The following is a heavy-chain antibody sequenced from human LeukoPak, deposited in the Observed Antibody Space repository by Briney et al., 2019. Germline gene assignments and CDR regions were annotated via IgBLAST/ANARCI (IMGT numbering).Heavy chain of an antibody. V-gene: IGHV3-53*01. CDR3: ARVGDHFHWYLDL. D-gene: IGHD3-10*01. J-gene: IGHJ2*01. CDR1: GFSVSTKY. Sequence: GGSLRLSCAASGFSVSTKYMNWVRQAPGKWLEWVSILYSGSDTYYANSVKGRFTISRHSSKNILFLQMNDLRAEDTAVYYCARVGDHFHWYLDLWGRGTLVTVSS. CDR2: LYSGSDT.